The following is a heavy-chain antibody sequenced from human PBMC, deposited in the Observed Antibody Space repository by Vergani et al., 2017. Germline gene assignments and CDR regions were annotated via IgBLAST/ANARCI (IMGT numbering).Heavy chain of an antibody. CDR2: IYHTGTT. J-gene: IGHJ4*02. D-gene: IGHD6-19*01. V-gene: IGHV4-38-2*02. Sequence: QVQLQESGPGLAKPSETLSLMCNVSGYSISTGYQWCWIRQPPGQGLEWIGNIYHTGTTYYNPSLKSRITISVDTSKNQFSLKLTSVSAADTARYYCVRRMAVAVAGSFDLWGQGTLVTVSS. CDR1: GYSISTGYQ. CDR3: VRRMAVAVAGSFDL.